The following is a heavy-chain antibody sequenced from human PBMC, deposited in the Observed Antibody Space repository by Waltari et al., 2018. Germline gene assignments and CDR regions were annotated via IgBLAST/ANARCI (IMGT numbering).Heavy chain of an antibody. CDR1: GYTFTGYY. J-gene: IGHJ3*02. V-gene: IGHV1-2*02. Sequence: QVQLVQSGAEVKKPGASVKVSCKASGYTFTGYYMHWVRQAPGQGLEWMVWINPNSGGTNYAQKFQGRVTMTRDTSISTAYMELSRLRSDDTAVYYCARTQPYYYDSSGYERAFDIWGQGTMVTVSS. CDR2: INPNSGGT. CDR3: ARTQPYYYDSSGYERAFDI. D-gene: IGHD3-22*01.